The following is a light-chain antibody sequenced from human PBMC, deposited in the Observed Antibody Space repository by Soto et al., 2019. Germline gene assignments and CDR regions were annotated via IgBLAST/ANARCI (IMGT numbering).Light chain of an antibody. CDR2: LNSDGSH. J-gene: IGLJ2*01. CDR3: QTWGTGIMV. Sequence: QSVLTQSPSASASLGVSVKLTCTLSSGHSSYAIAWHQQQPEKGPRYLMKLNSDGSHRKGDGIPDRFSGSSSGAERYLTISSLQSEDEADYYCQTWGTGIMVFGGGTQLTVL. V-gene: IGLV4-69*01. CDR1: SGHSSYA.